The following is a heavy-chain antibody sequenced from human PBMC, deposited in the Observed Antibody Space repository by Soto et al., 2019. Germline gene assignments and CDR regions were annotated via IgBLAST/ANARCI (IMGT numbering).Heavy chain of an antibody. CDR3: ARDLNRFGAFPRGFDP. CDR2: IIPILGIA. CDR1: GGTFSSYT. V-gene: IGHV1-69*08. J-gene: IGHJ5*02. D-gene: IGHD1-26*01. Sequence: QVQLVQSGAEVKKPGSSVKVSCKASGGTFSSYTISWVRQAPGQGLEWMGRIIPILGIANYAQKFQGRVTITADKSTSTAYMELSSLRSEDTAVYYCARDLNRFGAFPRGFDPWGQGTLVTVSS.